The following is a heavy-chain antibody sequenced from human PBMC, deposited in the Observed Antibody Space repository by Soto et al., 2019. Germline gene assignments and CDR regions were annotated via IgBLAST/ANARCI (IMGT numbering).Heavy chain of an antibody. J-gene: IGHJ6*02. CDR1: GFIFSSFW. D-gene: IGHD3-10*01. V-gene: IGHV3-74*03. CDR3: AREGSLGLDV. Sequence: EVRLEEAGGGFVQPGGSLRVSCPGSGFIFSSFWMHWVRQGPGKGLEWVSRINGDGASLAYADSVKGRFSISRDNVKNTLHLQMNSLGADDTAVYFCAREGSLGLDVWGRGTTVTVSS. CDR2: INGDGASL.